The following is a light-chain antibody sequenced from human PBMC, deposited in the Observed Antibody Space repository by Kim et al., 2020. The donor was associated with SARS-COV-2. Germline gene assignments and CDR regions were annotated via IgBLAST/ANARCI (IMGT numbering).Light chain of an antibody. CDR2: DAS. J-gene: IGKJ1*01. V-gene: IGKV1-5*01. Sequence: DIQMTQSPSTLSASVGDRVTITCRASQSIHKWLAWYQQKPGTAPKLLIYDASDLEDGVPSRFTGNGSGTEFSLTIGSLQPDDFATYYCQQYNNSLRTFGQGTKVDIK. CDR3: QQYNNSLRT. CDR1: QSIHKW.